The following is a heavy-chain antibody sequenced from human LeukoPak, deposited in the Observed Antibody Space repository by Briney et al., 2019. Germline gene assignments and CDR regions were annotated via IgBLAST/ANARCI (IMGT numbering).Heavy chain of an antibody. V-gene: IGHV4-61*01. CDR3: SRENGAFSPFGY. CDR1: GGSVSSGNSY. J-gene: IGHJ4*02. CDR2: IYYSGTT. Sequence: SETLSLTCTVSGGSVSSGNSYWSWIRQPPGKGLEWIGYIYYSGTTNYNPSLKSRVTLSVDTSKNQFSLNLTSVTAADTAVYYCSRENGAFSPFGYWGQGTLVTVLS. D-gene: IGHD2-8*01.